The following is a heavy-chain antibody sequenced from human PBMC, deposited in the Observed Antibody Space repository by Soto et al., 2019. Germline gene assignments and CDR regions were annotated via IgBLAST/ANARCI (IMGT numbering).Heavy chain of an antibody. CDR1: GGTFSSYA. D-gene: IGHD3-10*01. CDR3: ARDRSPTYGSGSSSFDY. V-gene: IGHV1-69*13. J-gene: IGHJ4*02. Sequence: GASVKVSCKASGGTFSSYAISWVRQAPGQGLEWMGGIIPIFGTANYAQKFQGRVTITADESTSTAYMELSSLRSEDTAVYYCARDRSPTYGSGSSSFDYWGQGTLVTVSS. CDR2: IIPIFGTA.